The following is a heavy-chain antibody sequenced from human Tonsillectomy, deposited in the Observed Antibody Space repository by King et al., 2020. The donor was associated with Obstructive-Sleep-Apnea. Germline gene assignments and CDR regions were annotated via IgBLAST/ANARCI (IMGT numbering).Heavy chain of an antibody. CDR1: GGSISSGGYS. V-gene: IGHV4-30-4*07. CDR2: IYYSGST. Sequence: VQLQESGPGLVKPSQTLSLTCAVSGGSISSGGYSWSWIRQPPGKGLEWIGYIYYSGSTYYNPSLKSRVTISVDTSKNQFSLRLSSVTAADTAVYYCARDYESSGYYGVDPWGQGTLVTVSS. D-gene: IGHD3-22*01. CDR3: ARDYESSGYYGVDP. J-gene: IGHJ5*02.